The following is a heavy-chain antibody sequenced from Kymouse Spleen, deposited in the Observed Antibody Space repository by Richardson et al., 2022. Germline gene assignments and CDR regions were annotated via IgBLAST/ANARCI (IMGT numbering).Heavy chain of an antibody. CDR1: GGSISSSNW. D-gene: IGHD6-6*01. CDR3: AREYSSSSDYYYYGMDV. Sequence: QVQLQESGPGLVKPSGTLSLTCAVSGGSISSSNWWSWVRQPPGKGLEWIGEIYHSGSTNYNPSLKSRVTISVDKSKNQFSLKLSSVTAADTAVYYCAREYSSSSDYYYYGMDVWGQGTTVTVSS. CDR2: IYHSGST. J-gene: IGHJ6*02. V-gene: IGHV4-4*02.